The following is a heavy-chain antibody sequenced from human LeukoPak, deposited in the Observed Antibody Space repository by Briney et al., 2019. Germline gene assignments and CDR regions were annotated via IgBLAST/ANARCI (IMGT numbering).Heavy chain of an antibody. CDR1: GYTFTGYY. J-gene: IGHJ4*02. V-gene: IGHV1-2*02. Sequence: GASVKVSCKASGYTFTGYYMHWVRQAPGQGLEWMGWINPNSGGTNYAQKFQGRVTMTRDTSVSTAYMELSRLRSDDTAVYYCARVEMATTRTKKPALDYWGQGTLVTVSS. CDR2: INPNSGGT. D-gene: IGHD5-24*01. CDR3: ARVEMATTRTKKPALDY.